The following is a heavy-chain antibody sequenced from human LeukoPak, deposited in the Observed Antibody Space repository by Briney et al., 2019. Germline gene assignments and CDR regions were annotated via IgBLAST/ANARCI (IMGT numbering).Heavy chain of an antibody. Sequence: GGSLRLSCAASGFTFSSNWMHWVRQAPGKGLVWVSRINEDGSTTNYADSVKGRSAIFRDNAKNTLYLQMNSLRAEDTVVYYCVRDLGGRSGYWGQGTLVTVSS. V-gene: IGHV3-74*01. CDR3: VRDLGGRSGY. J-gene: IGHJ4*02. D-gene: IGHD1-26*01. CDR1: GFTFSSNW. CDR2: INEDGSTT.